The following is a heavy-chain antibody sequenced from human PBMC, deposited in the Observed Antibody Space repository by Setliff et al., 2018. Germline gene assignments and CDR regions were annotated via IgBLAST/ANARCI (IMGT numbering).Heavy chain of an antibody. CDR3: ARHFYPPDFFAH. CDR2: RYYTGTT. CDR1: GVDVIERLYY. V-gene: IGHV4-39*01. D-gene: IGHD3-3*01. Sequence: NPSETLSLTCSASGVDVIERLYYWGWVRQSPGKGLEWIGPRYYTGTTFYNPSLESRVAVSLDASEKKFSLNLRSVTTADTAVYYCARHFYPPDFFAHWGQGLLVTVSS. J-gene: IGHJ4*02.